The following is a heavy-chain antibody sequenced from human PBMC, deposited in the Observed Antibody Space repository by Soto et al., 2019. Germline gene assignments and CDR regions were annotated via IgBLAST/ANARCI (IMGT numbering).Heavy chain of an antibody. D-gene: IGHD2-2*01. CDR1: GGSVSSGSYY. CDR2: IYYSGST. Sequence: PSETLSLTCTVSGGSVSSGSYYWSWIRQPPGKGLEWIGYIYYSGSTNYNPSLKSRVTISVDTSKNQFSLKLSSVTAADTAVYYCARQGSSAKKYYFDYWGQGTLVTVSS. V-gene: IGHV4-61*01. J-gene: IGHJ4*02. CDR3: ARQGSSAKKYYFDY.